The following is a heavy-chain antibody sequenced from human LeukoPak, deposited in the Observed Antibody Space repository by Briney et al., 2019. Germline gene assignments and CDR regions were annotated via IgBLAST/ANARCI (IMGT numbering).Heavy chain of an antibody. CDR2: ISDGGGRT. D-gene: IGHD6-19*01. CDR3: AKAAIAVAGTSPPADY. CDR1: GFTFSSYV. V-gene: IGHV3-23*01. J-gene: IGHJ4*02. Sequence: PGGSLRLSCAASGFTFSSYVMSWVRQAPGKGLEWVSGISDGGGRTYYADSVKGRFTISRDNSKNTLYLQMNNLRAEDTAVYYCAKAAIAVAGTSPPADYWGQGTLVTVSS.